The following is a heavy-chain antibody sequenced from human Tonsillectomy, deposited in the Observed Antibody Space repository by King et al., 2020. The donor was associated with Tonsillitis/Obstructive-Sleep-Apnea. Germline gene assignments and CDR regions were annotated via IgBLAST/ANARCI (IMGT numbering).Heavy chain of an antibody. J-gene: IGHJ4*02. D-gene: IGHD3-16*02. V-gene: IGHV4-39*02. CDR2: IYYSGST. Sequence: LQLQESGPGLVKPSETLSLTCTVSGGSISSSSYYWDWIRQPPGKGLEWIGSIYYSGSTYYNPSLKSRVTISVDTSKNQFSLKLSSVTAADTAVYYCAREVVWGTYRDPYFDYWGQGTLVTVSS. CDR3: AREVVWGTYRDPYFDY. CDR1: GGSISSSSYY.